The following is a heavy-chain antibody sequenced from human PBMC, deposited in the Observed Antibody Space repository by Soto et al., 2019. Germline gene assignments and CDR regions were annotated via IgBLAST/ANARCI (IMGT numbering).Heavy chain of an antibody. CDR1: GFTFSDYY. J-gene: IGHJ4*02. CDR3: ARLRASTWYMGGYLDY. V-gene: IGHV3-11*06. Sequence: GSRRLSCAASGFTFSDYYVSWIRKTPGKGLEWVSYIVSSSSYTNYADSVKGRFTISRDNAKNSLYLEMNSLRAEDTAVYYCARLRASTWYMGGYLDYWGLGTLVTVSS. D-gene: IGHD6-13*01. CDR2: IVSSSSYT.